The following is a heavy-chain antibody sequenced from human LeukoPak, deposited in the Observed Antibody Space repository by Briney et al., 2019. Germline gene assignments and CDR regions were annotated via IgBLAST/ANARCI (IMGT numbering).Heavy chain of an antibody. CDR1: GFTFSSYG. CDR2: IRYDGSNK. CDR3: AKTLSPGWELLSAFDI. D-gene: IGHD1-26*01. Sequence: PGGSLRLSCAASGFTFSSYGMHWVRQAPGKGLEWVAFIRYDGSNKYYADSVKGRFTISRDNSKNTLYLQMNSLRAEDTAVYYCAKTLSPGWELLSAFDIWGQGTMVTVSS. V-gene: IGHV3-30*02. J-gene: IGHJ3*02.